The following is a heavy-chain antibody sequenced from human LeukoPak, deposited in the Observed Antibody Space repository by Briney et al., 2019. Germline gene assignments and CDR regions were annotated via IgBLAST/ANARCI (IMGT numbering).Heavy chain of an antibody. V-gene: IGHV5-51*01. CDR1: GYSFANYW. D-gene: IGHD3-22*01. J-gene: IGHJ5*02. Sequence: GESLKISCKGSGYSFANYWIAWVRKMPGKGLEWMGIIYPGDSDTKYSPSFQGQVPISADKSISTAYLHWSSLTASDTAMYYCARLTDYYDSSGYYRNYNWFDPWGQGTLVTVSS. CDR2: IYPGDSDT. CDR3: ARLTDYYDSSGYYRNYNWFDP.